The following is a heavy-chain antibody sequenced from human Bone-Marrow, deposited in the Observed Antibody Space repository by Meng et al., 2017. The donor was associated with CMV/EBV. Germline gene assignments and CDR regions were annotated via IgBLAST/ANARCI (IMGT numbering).Heavy chain of an antibody. D-gene: IGHD3-3*01. V-gene: IGHV1-69*05. J-gene: IGHJ5*02. Sequence: KASGGTFSSYAISWVRQAPGQGLEWTGGIIPIFGTANYAQKFQGRVTITTDESTSTAYMELSSLRSEDTAVYYCARYEWLLTWGWFDPWGQGTLVTVSS. CDR1: GGTFSSYA. CDR3: ARYEWLLTWGWFDP. CDR2: IIPIFGTA.